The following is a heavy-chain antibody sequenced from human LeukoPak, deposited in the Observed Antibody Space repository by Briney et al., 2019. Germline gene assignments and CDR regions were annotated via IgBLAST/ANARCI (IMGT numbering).Heavy chain of an antibody. CDR3: AIFPQYPAPHYYYYMDV. Sequence: PGGSLRLSCAASGFTFSSYGMHWVRQAPGKGLEWVAVISYDGSNKYYADSVKGRFTISRDNSKNSLYLQMNSLRAEDTAVYYCAIFPQYPAPHYYYYMDVWGKGTTVTISS. CDR1: GFTFSSYG. D-gene: IGHD2/OR15-2a*01. V-gene: IGHV3-30*03. CDR2: ISYDGSNK. J-gene: IGHJ6*03.